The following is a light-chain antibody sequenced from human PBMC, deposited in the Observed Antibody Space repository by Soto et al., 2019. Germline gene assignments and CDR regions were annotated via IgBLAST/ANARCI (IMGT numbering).Light chain of an antibody. J-gene: IGLJ1*01. CDR2: QVS. CDR1: SSDIGGFYY. V-gene: IGLV2-14*01. CDR3: SSYSSSSTFYV. Sequence: QSVLTQPASVSGSPGQSITISCTGTSSDIGGFYYVSWYQHHPGKDPKLMIYQVSNRPSGVSNRFSGSKSGNTASLTISGLQAEDEADYFCSSYSSSSTFYVFGAGTKFTVL.